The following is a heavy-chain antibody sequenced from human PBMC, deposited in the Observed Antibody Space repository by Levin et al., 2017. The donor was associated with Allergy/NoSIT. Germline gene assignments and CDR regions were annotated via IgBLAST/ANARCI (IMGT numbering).Heavy chain of an antibody. D-gene: IGHD2-2*01. J-gene: IGHJ5*02. Sequence: SVKVSCKASGGTFSSYAISWVRQAPGQGLEWMGGIIPIFGTANYAQKFQGRVTITADKSTSTAYMELSSLRSEDTAVYYCATGYCSSTSCLHNWFDPWGQGTLVTVSS. V-gene: IGHV1-69*06. CDR3: ATGYCSSTSCLHNWFDP. CDR2: IIPIFGTA. CDR1: GGTFSSYA.